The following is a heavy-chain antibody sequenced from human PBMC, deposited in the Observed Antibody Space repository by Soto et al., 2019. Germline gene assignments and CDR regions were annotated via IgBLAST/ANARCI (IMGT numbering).Heavy chain of an antibody. CDR1: GGSFNTYY. D-gene: IGHD2-15*01. J-gene: IGHJ4*02. CDR2: IYTSGSP. CDR3: ARVDYCSGGSCYSAFDY. V-gene: IGHV4-4*07. Sequence: LETLSLTCTVSGGSFNTYYWSWIRQPAGKGLEWIGHIYTSGSPTYNPSLTSRVTMSVDTSKNQFSLKLSSVTAADTAVYYCARVDYCSGGSCYSAFDYWGQGTLVTSPQ.